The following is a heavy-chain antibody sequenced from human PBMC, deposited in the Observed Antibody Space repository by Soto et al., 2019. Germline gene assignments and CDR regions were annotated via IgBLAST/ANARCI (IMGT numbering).Heavy chain of an antibody. D-gene: IGHD4-17*01. V-gene: IGHV4-34*01. J-gene: IGHJ4*02. Sequence: QVQLQQWGAGLLKPSETLSLTCAVYGGSFSGYYWSWIRQPPGKGLEWIGEINPSGSTNYTPSLKSRVTMSGDTLKNQFSLKLTSVTAADTAVYYCARGRDGGAANWGQGTLVTVSS. CDR1: GGSFSGYY. CDR2: INPSGST. CDR3: ARGRDGGAAN.